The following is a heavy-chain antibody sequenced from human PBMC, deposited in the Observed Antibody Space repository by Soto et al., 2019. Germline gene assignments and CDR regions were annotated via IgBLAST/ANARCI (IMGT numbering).Heavy chain of an antibody. V-gene: IGHV1-18*01. CDR3: ARVVATVAGPYGMDV. D-gene: IGHD6-19*01. Sequence: QVQLVQSGAEVKKPGASVKVSCRASGYTFTSYVISWVRQAPAQGLEWMGWISAYNGNTNFAQKLQGRVTMNTDTSTSTADMELRSLRSDDTAVYYCARVVATVAGPYGMDVWGQGTTVTVSS. J-gene: IGHJ6*02. CDR2: ISAYNGNT. CDR1: GYTFTSYV.